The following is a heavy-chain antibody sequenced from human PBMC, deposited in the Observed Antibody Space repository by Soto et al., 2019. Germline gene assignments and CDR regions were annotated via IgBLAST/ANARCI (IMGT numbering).Heavy chain of an antibody. J-gene: IGHJ6*02. CDR1: VYTFSNYY. V-gene: IGHV1-46*04. CDR3: ARWGGAVPATVSWWDGMDV. CDR2: INPRGGST. D-gene: IGHD2-15*01. Sequence: QEQLVQSGAEVKKPGASVRVSCKASVYTFSNYYMHWVRQAPGQGLQWRGKINPRGGSTYFAQKLQGRRTLTSDTATSTVYMEMRSLRSEDTAVYYCARWGGAVPATVSWWDGMDVWGQGTKVTVYS.